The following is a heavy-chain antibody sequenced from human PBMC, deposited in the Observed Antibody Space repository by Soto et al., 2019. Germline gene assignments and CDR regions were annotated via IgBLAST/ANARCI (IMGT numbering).Heavy chain of an antibody. CDR1: GFTFSSYC. CDR2: IWYDGSNK. V-gene: IGHV3-33*01. CDR3: ARVVVPAVRYSYGPLDY. J-gene: IGHJ4*02. Sequence: PGGSLRLSCAASGFTFSSYCMHWVRQAPGKGLEWVAVIWYDGSNKYYADSVKGRFTISRDNSKNTLYLQMNSLRAEDTAVYYCARVVVPAVRYSYGPLDYWGQGTLVTVSS. D-gene: IGHD2-2*01.